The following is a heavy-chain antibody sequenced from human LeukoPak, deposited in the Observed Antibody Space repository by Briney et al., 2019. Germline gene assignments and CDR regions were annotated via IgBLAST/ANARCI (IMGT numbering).Heavy chain of an antibody. CDR3: ARDPYNGYYGDDYYYYMDV. Sequence: GGSLRLSCAASGFTFSNYNMNWVRQTPGKGLEWVSSITRDSIYTFHADSVKGRFTISRDNAKNSLSLQMNSLGAGDTAVYYCARDPYNGYYGDDYYYYMDVWGKGTTVTISS. J-gene: IGHJ6*03. V-gene: IGHV3-21*01. D-gene: IGHD4-17*01. CDR2: ITRDSIYT. CDR1: GFTFSNYN.